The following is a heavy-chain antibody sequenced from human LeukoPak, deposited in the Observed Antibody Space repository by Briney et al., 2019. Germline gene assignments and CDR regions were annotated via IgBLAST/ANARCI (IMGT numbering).Heavy chain of an antibody. CDR3: ARGGGPPYRYSYGPRYYGMDV. D-gene: IGHD5-18*01. V-gene: IGHV4-34*01. J-gene: IGHJ6*02. Sequence: SETLSLTCAVYGGSFSGYYWSWTRQPPGKGLEWIGEINHSGSTNYNPSLKSRVTISVDTSKNQFSLKLSSVTAADTAVYYCARGGGPPYRYSYGPRYYGMDVWGQGTTVTVSS. CDR2: INHSGST. CDR1: GGSFSGYY.